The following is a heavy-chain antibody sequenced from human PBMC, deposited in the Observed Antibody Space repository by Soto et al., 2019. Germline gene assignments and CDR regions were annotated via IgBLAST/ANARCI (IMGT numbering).Heavy chain of an antibody. CDR3: AADTGDIEVVPATT. D-gene: IGHD2-15*01. CDR2: ISPASTYI. V-gene: IGHV3-21*04. J-gene: IGHJ4*02. CDR1: GLNFEKCS. Sequence: GCLRLSCAASGLNFEKCSMNWVRQPPGKGPEWLASISPASTYIRYADSVKGRFTISRDNARNSLSLQMMSLRADDTAMYFCAADTGDIEVVPATTWGQGTLVTVSS.